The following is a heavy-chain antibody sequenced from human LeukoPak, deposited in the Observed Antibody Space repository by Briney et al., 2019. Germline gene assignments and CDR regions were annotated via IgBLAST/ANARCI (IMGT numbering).Heavy chain of an antibody. Sequence: SETLSLTCTVSGGSISSSSYYWGWIRQPPGKGLEWIGSIYYSGSTYYNPSLKSRVTISVDTSKNQFSLKLSSVTAADTAVYYCARSIAARHWFYMDVWGKGTTVTVSS. D-gene: IGHD6-6*01. V-gene: IGHV4-39*01. CDR1: GGSISSSSYY. CDR3: ARSIAARHWFYMDV. CDR2: IYYSGST. J-gene: IGHJ6*03.